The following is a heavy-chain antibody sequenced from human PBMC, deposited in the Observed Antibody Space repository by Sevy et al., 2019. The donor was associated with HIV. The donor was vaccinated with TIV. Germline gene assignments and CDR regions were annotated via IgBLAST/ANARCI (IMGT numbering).Heavy chain of an antibody. Sequence: GGSLRLSCAASGFIFSDFYMSWVRQAPGKGLEWISYISSRGTNIYYADSVKGRFTISRDNAKNSLYLQMNSLTAEDTAVYYDASDYVVVEPLGNYGKDVWGQGTTVTVSS. V-gene: IGHV3-11*01. D-gene: IGHD2-2*01. CDR2: ISSRGTNI. CDR3: ASDYVVVEPLGNYGKDV. CDR1: GFIFSDFY. J-gene: IGHJ6*02.